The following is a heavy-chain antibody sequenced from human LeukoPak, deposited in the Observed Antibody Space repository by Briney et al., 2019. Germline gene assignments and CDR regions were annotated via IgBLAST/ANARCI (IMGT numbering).Heavy chain of an antibody. V-gene: IGHV3-74*01. CDR3: ARDTAMAEMPDY. J-gene: IGHJ4*02. CDR2: INSEGSST. Sequence: GGSLRLSCAASGFTFCSYWMHWVRQAPGKGLVWVSRINSEGSSTSYADSVKGRFTISRDNAKNTLYLQMNSLRAEDTAVYYCARDTAMAEMPDYWGQGTLVTVSS. CDR1: GFTFCSYW. D-gene: IGHD5-18*01.